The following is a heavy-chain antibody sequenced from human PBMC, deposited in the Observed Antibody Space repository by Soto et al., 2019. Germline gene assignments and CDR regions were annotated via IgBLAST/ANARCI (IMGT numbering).Heavy chain of an antibody. CDR3: AKDLYCSSTSCYPGAAYYGMDV. CDR1: GFTFSSYG. CDR2: ISYDGSNK. J-gene: IGHJ6*02. D-gene: IGHD2-2*01. V-gene: IGHV3-30*18. Sequence: PGGSLRLSCAASGFTFSSYGMHWVRQAPGKGLEWVAVISYDGSNKYYADSVKGRFTISRDNSKNTLYLQMNSLRAEDTAVYYCAKDLYCSSTSCYPGAAYYGMDVWGQGTTVTVSS.